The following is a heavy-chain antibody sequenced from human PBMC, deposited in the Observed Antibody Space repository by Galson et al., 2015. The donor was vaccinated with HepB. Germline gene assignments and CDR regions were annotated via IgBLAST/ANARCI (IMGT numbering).Heavy chain of an antibody. CDR3: ARRGVDGFNPYFDS. Sequence: SLRLSCAASGFTFRSYTMHWVRQAPGKGLEWVASISPSSSDIYYGDSLRGRFTISRDDAKTSLYLHLNNLRAEDTAVYYCARRGVDGFNPYFDSWGQGTLVTVSS. D-gene: IGHD5-24*01. CDR2: ISPSSSDI. V-gene: IGHV3-21*01. CDR1: GFTFRSYT. J-gene: IGHJ4*02.